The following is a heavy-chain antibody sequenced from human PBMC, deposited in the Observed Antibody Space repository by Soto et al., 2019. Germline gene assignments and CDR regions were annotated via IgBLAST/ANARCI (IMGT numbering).Heavy chain of an antibody. CDR1: GFTFNTYP. CDR3: AKGVLSCHYGREV. J-gene: IGHJ6*02. CDR2: ISSTAGRTS. Sequence: PGGSLRLSCATSGFTFNTYPMTWVRQAPGKGLEWVSSISSTAGRTSSYADSVKGRFAISRDFSDNTVYLQMSNLRVDDRAVRFRAKGVLSCHYGREVFGQWPTGTVYS. V-gene: IGHV3-23*01. D-gene: IGHD3-16*01.